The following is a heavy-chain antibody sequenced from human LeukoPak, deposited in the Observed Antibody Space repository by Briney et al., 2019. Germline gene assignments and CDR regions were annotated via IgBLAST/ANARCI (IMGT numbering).Heavy chain of an antibody. CDR1: GFTFDDYA. V-gene: IGHV3-9*01. CDR3: ARAPHYSNYGPYYYGMDV. J-gene: IGHJ6*02. CDR2: ISLNSGSK. D-gene: IGHD4-11*01. Sequence: PGGSLRLSCAASGFTFDDYAMHWVRQAPGKGLEWVSGISLNSGSKGHADSVKGRFTISRDNAKNSLYLQMNSLRAEDTAVYYCARAPHYSNYGPYYYGMDVWGQGTTVTVSS.